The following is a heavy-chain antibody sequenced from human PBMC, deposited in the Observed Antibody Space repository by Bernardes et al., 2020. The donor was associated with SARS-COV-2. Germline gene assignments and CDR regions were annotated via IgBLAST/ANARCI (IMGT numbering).Heavy chain of an antibody. J-gene: IGHJ4*02. Sequence: CPAPGFTFTSEWIIWVRQATRQGREWGANLKQDGSEKYYMDSMKGRFTISRDNAKNSLYLQMNSLRAEDTAVYYCARGSIVWSIAFDYWGQGTLVTVSS. CDR3: ARGSIVWSIAFDY. CDR1: GFTFTSEW. D-gene: IGHD3-22*01. V-gene: IGHV3-7*01. CDR2: LKQDGSEK.